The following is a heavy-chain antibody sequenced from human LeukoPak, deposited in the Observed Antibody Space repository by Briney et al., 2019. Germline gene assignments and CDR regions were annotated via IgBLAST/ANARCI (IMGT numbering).Heavy chain of an antibody. Sequence: GGPLRLSCAASGFTCSSYEMNWVRQAPGKGLEWVGRIKSKTDGGTTDYAAPVKGRFTISRDDSKNTLYLQMNSLKTEDTAVYYCTTDFVDTAMVSGYYFDYWGQGTLVTVSS. V-gene: IGHV3-15*01. D-gene: IGHD5-18*01. CDR1: GFTCSSYE. CDR3: TTDFVDTAMVSGYYFDY. J-gene: IGHJ4*02. CDR2: IKSKTDGGTT.